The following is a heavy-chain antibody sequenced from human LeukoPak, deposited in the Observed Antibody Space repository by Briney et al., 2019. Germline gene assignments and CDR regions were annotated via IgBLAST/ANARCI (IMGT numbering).Heavy chain of an antibody. D-gene: IGHD1-1*01. Sequence: GGSLRLSCAASGFTFTTYYMTWVRQAPGKGLEWVAHINEDGTEKYSLDSVKGRFTISRDNAKNSLYLQMNNLRAEDTALYYCARINWLRFDYWGQGTLVTVSS. CDR3: ARINWLRFDY. CDR1: GFTFTTYY. V-gene: IGHV3-7*03. CDR2: INEDGTEK. J-gene: IGHJ4*02.